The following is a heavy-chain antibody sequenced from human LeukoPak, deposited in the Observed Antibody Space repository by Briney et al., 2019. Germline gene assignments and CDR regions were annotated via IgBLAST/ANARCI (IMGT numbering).Heavy chain of an antibody. CDR1: GFTFRNAG. J-gene: IGHJ4*02. CDR2: IKQDGSEK. D-gene: IGHD3-10*01. Sequence: GGSLRLSCTASGFTFRNAGMNWVRQAPGKGLEWVANIKQDGSEKYYVDSVKGRFTISRDNAKNSLYLQMNSLRAEDTAVYYCARNYYFYDYWGQGTLVTVSS. V-gene: IGHV3-7*01. CDR3: ARNYYFYDY.